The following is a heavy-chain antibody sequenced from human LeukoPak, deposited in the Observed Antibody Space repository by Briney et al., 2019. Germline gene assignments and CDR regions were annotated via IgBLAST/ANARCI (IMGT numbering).Heavy chain of an antibody. J-gene: IGHJ4*02. CDR2: ISGSGGST. V-gene: IGHV3-23*01. D-gene: IGHD7-27*01. CDR1: GFTFSSYA. Sequence: PGGSLRLSCAASGFTFSSYAMSWVRQAPGKWLEWVSAISGSGGSTYYADSVKGRFTISKDNSKNTLYLQMTSLRAEDTAVYYCARGGAATGGRFDYWGQGILVTVSS. CDR3: ARGGAATGGRFDY.